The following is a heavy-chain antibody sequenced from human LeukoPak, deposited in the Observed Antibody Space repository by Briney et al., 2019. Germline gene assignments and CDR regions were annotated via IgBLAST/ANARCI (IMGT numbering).Heavy chain of an antibody. Sequence: SETLSLTCAVYGGSFSGYYWSWIRQPPGKGLEWIGEINHSGSTNYNPSLKSRVTISVDTSKNQFSLKLSSVTAADTAVYYCARHGGTTVTGIDYWGQGTLVTVSS. D-gene: IGHD4-17*01. CDR1: GGSFSGYY. V-gene: IGHV4-34*01. J-gene: IGHJ4*02. CDR2: INHSGST. CDR3: ARHGGTTVTGIDY.